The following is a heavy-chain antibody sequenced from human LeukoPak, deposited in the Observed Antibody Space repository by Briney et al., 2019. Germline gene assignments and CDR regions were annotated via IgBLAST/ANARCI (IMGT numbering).Heavy chain of an antibody. CDR3: ARVSRGLGDFDY. J-gene: IGHJ4*02. D-gene: IGHD6-13*01. Sequence: WMGWISAYNGNTNYAQKLQGRVTMTTDTSTSTVYMELSSLRSEDTAVYYCARVSRGLGDFDYWGQGTLATVSS. V-gene: IGHV1-18*01. CDR2: ISAYNGNT.